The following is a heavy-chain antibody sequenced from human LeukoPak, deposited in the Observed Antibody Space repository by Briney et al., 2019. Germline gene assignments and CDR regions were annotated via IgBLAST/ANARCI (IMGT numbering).Heavy chain of an antibody. D-gene: IGHD2-21*02. CDR3: AIGGLTTIDY. Sequence: GGSLRLSCAASGFSLSDFGTHWVRQAPGKGLEWVAVTSSDERNQYYADSVQGRFTLSRDNSRNTLFLQMNSLRVEDTAVYYCAIGGLTTIDYWGQGTLVAVSS. CDR2: TSSDERNQ. J-gene: IGHJ4*02. V-gene: IGHV3-30*03. CDR1: GFSLSDFG.